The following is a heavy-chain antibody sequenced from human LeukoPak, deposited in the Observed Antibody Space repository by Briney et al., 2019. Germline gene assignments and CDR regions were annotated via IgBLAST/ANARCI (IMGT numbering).Heavy chain of an antibody. CDR1: GYTFSGYY. V-gene: IGHV1-2*06. J-gene: IGHJ5*02. CDR2: INPNSGGT. Sequence: ASVKVSCKASGYTFSGYYMHWVRQAPGQGLEWMGRINPNSGGTNYAQKFQGRVTMTRDTSISTAYMELSRLRSDDTAVYYCARDSSGVVGATSWFDPWGQGTLVTVSS. D-gene: IGHD1-26*01. CDR3: ARDSSGVVGATSWFDP.